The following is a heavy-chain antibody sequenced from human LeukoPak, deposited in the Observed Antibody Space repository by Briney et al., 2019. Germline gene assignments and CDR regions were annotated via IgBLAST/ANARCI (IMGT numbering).Heavy chain of an antibody. D-gene: IGHD4-17*01. V-gene: IGHV3-30-3*01. J-gene: IGHJ4*02. Sequence: PGGSLRLSCAASGFTFSSYAMHWVRQAPGKGLEWVAVISYDGSNKYYADSVKGRFTISRDNSKNTLYLQMNSLRAEDTAVYYCARVTEGTTVTPPFDYWGQGTLVTVSS. CDR1: GFTFSSYA. CDR2: ISYDGSNK. CDR3: ARVTEGTTVTPPFDY.